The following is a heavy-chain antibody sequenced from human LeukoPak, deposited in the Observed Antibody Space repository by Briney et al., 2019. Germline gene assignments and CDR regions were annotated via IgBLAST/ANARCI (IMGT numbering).Heavy chain of an antibody. CDR1: GFTFDDYA. CDR3: AKDFDY. Sequence: GGSLRLSCAASGFTFDDYAMHWVRQAPGKGLEWVSGISWNSGSIGYADSVKGRFTISRDNSKNTLYLQMNSLRAEDTAVYYCAKDFDYWGQGTLVTVSS. J-gene: IGHJ4*02. CDR2: ISWNSGSI. V-gene: IGHV3-9*01.